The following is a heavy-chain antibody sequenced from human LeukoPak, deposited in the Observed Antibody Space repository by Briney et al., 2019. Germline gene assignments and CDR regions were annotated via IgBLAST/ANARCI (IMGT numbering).Heavy chain of an antibody. V-gene: IGHV3-30*02. Sequence: GGSLRLSCTASGFTFSAYAMHWVRQAPGKGLEWVAFIRHDGSNIYYADSVKGRFTISRDNSKNTLYLQMNSLIAEDTAVYYCAKTGFQWGYYFYYMDVWAKGPRSPSP. D-gene: IGHD1-14*01. CDR1: GFTFSAYA. CDR3: AKTGFQWGYYFYYMDV. J-gene: IGHJ6*03. CDR2: IRHDGSNI.